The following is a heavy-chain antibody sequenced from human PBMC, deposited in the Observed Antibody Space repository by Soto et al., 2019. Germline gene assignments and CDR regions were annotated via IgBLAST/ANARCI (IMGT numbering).Heavy chain of an antibody. Sequence: QVQLVQSGAEVKKPGASVKVSCKASGYTFTSYGISWVRQAPGQGLEWMGWISAYNGNTNYAQKLQGRVTMTTDTAERTGCMGLRSLRFDDSAGYYCARAGRQRELDYWGQGTLVTVSS. CDR2: ISAYNGNT. D-gene: IGHD6-25*01. CDR1: GYTFTSYG. J-gene: IGHJ4*02. CDR3: ARAGRQRELDY. V-gene: IGHV1-18*01.